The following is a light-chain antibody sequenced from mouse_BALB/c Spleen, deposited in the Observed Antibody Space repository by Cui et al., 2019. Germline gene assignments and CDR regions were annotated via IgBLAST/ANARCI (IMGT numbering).Light chain of an antibody. CDR1: SSVSY. CDR3: HQWSSYHT. J-gene: IGKJ2*01. Sequence: QIVLTQSPAIMPASLGEEITLTCSASSSVSYMHWYQQKSGTSPKLLIYSTSNLASGVPSRFSGSGSGTFYSLTISSVEAEDAADYYCHQWSSYHTFGGGTKLEIK. V-gene: IGKV4-80*01. CDR2: STS.